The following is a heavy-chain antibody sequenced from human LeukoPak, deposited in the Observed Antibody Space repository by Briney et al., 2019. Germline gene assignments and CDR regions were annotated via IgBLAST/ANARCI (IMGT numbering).Heavy chain of an antibody. CDR2: IYGSDDKT. V-gene: IGHV3-23*01. D-gene: IGHD2-15*01. J-gene: IGHJ5*02. Sequence: GGSLRLSCVASGFTFSNYAMSWVRQAPGKGLELVSGIYGSDDKTVYGDAVKGRFTISRDNSKNTLYLQINSLRADDTAVYYCAKTQGYYDARGQGALVTVSS. CDR3: AKTQGYYDA. CDR1: GFTFSNYA.